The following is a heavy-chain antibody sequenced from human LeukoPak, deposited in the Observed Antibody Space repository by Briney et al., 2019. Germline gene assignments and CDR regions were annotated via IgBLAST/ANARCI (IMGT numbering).Heavy chain of an antibody. CDR1: GFTFSTYE. Sequence: GGSLRLSCAASGFTFSTYEMNWVRQAPGKGLEWVSFISSSGSTIYYADSVKGRLTISRDNAKSSLYLQMNSLRAEDTAVYYCARDRGRLYFGGLLPYYFDYWGQGTLVTVSS. CDR3: ARDRGRLYFGGLLPYYFDY. CDR2: ISSSGSTI. V-gene: IGHV3-48*03. D-gene: IGHD3-10*01. J-gene: IGHJ4*02.